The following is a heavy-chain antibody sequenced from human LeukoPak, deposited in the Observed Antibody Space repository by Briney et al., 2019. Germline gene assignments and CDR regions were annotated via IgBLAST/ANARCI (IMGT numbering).Heavy chain of an antibody. CDR1: GGSFSGYY. D-gene: IGHD6-13*01. V-gene: IGHV4-34*01. J-gene: IGHJ4*02. Sequence: SETLSLTCAVYGGSFSGYYWSWIRQPPGKGLEWIGEINHSGSTNYNPSLKSRVTISVDTSKNQFSLKLSSVTAADTAVYYCARDFRVAAAGTQLFDYWGQGTLVTVSS. CDR3: ARDFRVAAAGTQLFDY. CDR2: INHSGST.